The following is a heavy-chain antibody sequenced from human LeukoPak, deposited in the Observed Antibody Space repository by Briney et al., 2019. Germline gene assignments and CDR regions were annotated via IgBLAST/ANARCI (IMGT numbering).Heavy chain of an antibody. D-gene: IGHD3-3*01. CDR1: GFTFSSYW. J-gene: IGHJ4*02. CDR3: AREPTIFGVVIPPDY. CDR2: IKQDGSEK. V-gene: IGHV3-7*03. Sequence: PGGSLRLSCAASGFTFSSYWMSWVRQAPGEGLEWVANIKQDGSEKYYVDSVKGRFTISRDNVKNSLYLQMYSLRAEDTAVYYCAREPTIFGVVIPPDYWGQGTLVTVSS.